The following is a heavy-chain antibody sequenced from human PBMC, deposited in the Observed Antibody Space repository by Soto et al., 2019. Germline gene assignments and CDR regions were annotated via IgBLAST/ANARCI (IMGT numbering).Heavy chain of an antibody. Sequence: GASVKVSCKASGYTFTSYAMHWVRQAPGQRLEWMGWVNAGNGNTKYSQKFQGRFTISRDNSENTLYLQMNSLRADDTAVYYCARDYYGSGSRPAFDYWGQGTLVTVSS. J-gene: IGHJ4*01. CDR2: VNAGNGNT. D-gene: IGHD3-10*01. CDR3: ARDYYGSGSRPAFDY. V-gene: IGHV1-3*01. CDR1: GYTFTSYA.